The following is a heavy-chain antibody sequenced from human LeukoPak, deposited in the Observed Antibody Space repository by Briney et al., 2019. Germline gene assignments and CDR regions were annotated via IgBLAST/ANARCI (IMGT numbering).Heavy chain of an antibody. CDR3: AKGLEWLFDAFDI. Sequence: GGSLRLSCAASGFTFSSYWMSWVRQAPGKGLEWVSAISGSGGSTYYADSVKGRFTISRDNSKNTLYLQMNSLRAEDTAVYYCAKGLEWLFDAFDIWGQGTMVTVSS. D-gene: IGHD3-3*01. CDR1: GFTFSSYW. V-gene: IGHV3-23*01. J-gene: IGHJ3*02. CDR2: ISGSGGST.